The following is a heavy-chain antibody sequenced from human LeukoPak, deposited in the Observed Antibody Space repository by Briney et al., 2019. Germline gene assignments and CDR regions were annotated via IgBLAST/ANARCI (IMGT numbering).Heavy chain of an antibody. CDR1: GDSLTELS. Sequence: ASVRVSCKVAGDSLTELSMHWGRQALGERLEWRVGSDPEDGETIYAQRFQSRVTMTEETSTDTAYIELSSLRSEDTAVYYSATLGVVAFDSSFDYWGQGTLVTVSS. V-gene: IGHV1-24*01. D-gene: IGHD3-22*01. CDR3: ATLGVVAFDSSFDY. J-gene: IGHJ4*02. CDR2: SDPEDGET.